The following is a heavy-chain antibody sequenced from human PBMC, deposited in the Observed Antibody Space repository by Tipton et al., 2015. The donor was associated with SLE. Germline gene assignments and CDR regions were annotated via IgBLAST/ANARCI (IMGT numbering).Heavy chain of an antibody. CDR1: AYSFTSYW. Sequence: QSGPEVKKPGESLRISCKGSAYSFTSYWISWVRQMPGKGLEWMGKIDPSDSYTNYSPSFQGHVTISADKSISTAYLQWSSLKASDTAMYYCARRPSRLYCSSSSCDAFDIWGQGTMVSVSS. CDR3: ARRPSRLYCSSSSCDAFDI. CDR2: IDPSDSYT. D-gene: IGHD2-2*01. V-gene: IGHV5-10-1*01. J-gene: IGHJ3*02.